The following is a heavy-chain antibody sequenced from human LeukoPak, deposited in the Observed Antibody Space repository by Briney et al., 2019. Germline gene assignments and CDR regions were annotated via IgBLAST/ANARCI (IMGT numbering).Heavy chain of an antibody. Sequence: LSLTCTVSGGSISSRNYYMSWIRQAPGKGLEWVSYISSSSSTIYYADSVKGRFTISRDNAKNSLYLQMNSLRAEDTAVYYCARDRGSYGFDYWGQGTLVTVSS. CDR2: ISSSSSTI. V-gene: IGHV3-11*04. CDR3: ARDRGSYGFDY. CDR1: GGSISSRNYY. D-gene: IGHD5-18*01. J-gene: IGHJ4*02.